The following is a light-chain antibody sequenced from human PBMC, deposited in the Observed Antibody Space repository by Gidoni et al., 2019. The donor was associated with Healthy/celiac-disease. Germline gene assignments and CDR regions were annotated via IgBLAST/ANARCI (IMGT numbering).Light chain of an antibody. J-gene: IGKJ1*01. V-gene: IGKV3-15*01. CDR2: GAS. Sequence: EIVMTQYPATLSVSPGERATLSCRASQSVGSNLAWYQQKPGPAPRLLLYGASTRATCIPARFSGSGSWTEVTPTISSLQSEDFAVYYCQQYNNWPPWTFGQXTKVEIK. CDR1: QSVGSN. CDR3: QQYNNWPPWT.